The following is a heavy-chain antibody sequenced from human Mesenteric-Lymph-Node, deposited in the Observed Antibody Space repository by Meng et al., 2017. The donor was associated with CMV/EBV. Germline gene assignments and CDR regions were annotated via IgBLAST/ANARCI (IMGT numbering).Heavy chain of an antibody. CDR2: INPNSGGT. CDR1: GFTFKTYA. D-gene: IGHD4-11*01. V-gene: IGHV1-2*02. J-gene: IGHJ6*02. CDR3: ARAKGYSNPSYGMDV. Sequence: GESLKISCAASGFTFKTYAMHWVRQAPGQGLEWMGWINPNSGGTNYAQKFQGRVTMTRDTSISTAYVELSRLRSEDTAVYYCARAKGYSNPSYGMDVWGQGTTVTVSS.